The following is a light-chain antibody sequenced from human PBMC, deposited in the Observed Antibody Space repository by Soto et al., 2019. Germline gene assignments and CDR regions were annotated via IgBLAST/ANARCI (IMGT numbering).Light chain of an antibody. J-gene: IGLJ3*02. CDR2: STS. V-gene: IGLV7-43*01. Sequence: QAVVTQEPSLTVSPGGTVTLTCASSTGAVTSGYYPNWFQQKPGQTPRALIYSTSNKYSWTPARFSGSLLGGKAALTLSGVQPEDEAEYYCLLYNGGAGVFGGGTQLTVL. CDR1: TGAVTSGYY. CDR3: LLYNGGAGV.